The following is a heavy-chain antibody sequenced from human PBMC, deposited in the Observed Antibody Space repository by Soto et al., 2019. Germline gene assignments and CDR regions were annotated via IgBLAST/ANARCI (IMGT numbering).Heavy chain of an antibody. J-gene: IGHJ5*02. D-gene: IGHD5-12*01. V-gene: IGHV4-59*01. Sequence: KPSETLSLTCTVSGGSISSYYWSWIRQPPGKGLEWIGYIYYSGSTNYNPSLKSRVTISVDTSKNQFSLKLSSVTAADTAVYYCARSTRRDGYNVGIDWFDPWGQGTLVTVSS. CDR1: GGSISSYY. CDR2: IYYSGST. CDR3: ARSTRRDGYNVGIDWFDP.